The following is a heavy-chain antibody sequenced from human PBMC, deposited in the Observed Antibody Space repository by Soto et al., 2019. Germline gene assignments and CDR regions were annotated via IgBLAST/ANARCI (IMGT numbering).Heavy chain of an antibody. CDR1: DDSINNYY. D-gene: IGHD6-13*01. J-gene: IGHJ4*02. CDR3: AKYRRTEAEGFTLDY. V-gene: IGHV4-59*01. Sequence: SETLSLTCTVSDDSINNYYWSWIRQPPGKRLEWIGYIYYTGSTTYNPSLESRVTMSVDTSKNQFSLKLSSVNAADTAVYYCAKYRRTEAEGFTLDYWGRGTLVTVSA. CDR2: IYYTGST.